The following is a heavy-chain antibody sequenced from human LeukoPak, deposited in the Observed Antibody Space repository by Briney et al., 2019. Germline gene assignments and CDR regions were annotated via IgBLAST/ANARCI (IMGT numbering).Heavy chain of an antibody. V-gene: IGHV4-61*02. Sequence: SQTLSLTCTVSGGSISSGSYYWSWIRQPAGKGLEWIGRIYTSGSTNYNPSLNGRVTISVDTSMNQFSLKLSSVTAADTAVYYCARRNSSSWVPGAFDIWGQGTMVTVSS. CDR2: IYTSGST. D-gene: IGHD6-13*01. CDR1: GGSISSGSYY. J-gene: IGHJ3*02. CDR3: ARRNSSSWVPGAFDI.